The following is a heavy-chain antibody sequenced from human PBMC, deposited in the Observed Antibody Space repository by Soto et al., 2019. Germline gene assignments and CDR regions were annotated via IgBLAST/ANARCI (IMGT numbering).Heavy chain of an antibody. CDR3: ARGAGFSYASTWFDI. V-gene: IGHV4-61*03. CDR1: GASISGGTYY. J-gene: IGHJ5*02. CDR2: IYYTGST. D-gene: IGHD5-18*01. Sequence: SETLSLTCTVSGASISGGTYYWTWIRQAPGKGLEWVGHIYYTGSTNYNPALNDRVTISVDTSKNHFSLQLTSVAAADTAVYYCARGAGFSYASTWFDIWGQGALVTVSS.